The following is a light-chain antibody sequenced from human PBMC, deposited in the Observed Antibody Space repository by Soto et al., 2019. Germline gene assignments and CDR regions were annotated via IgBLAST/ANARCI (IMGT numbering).Light chain of an antibody. Sequence: DIQMTQSPSTLSASVGDRVTITCRASQIIGSSLAWYQQKPGKAPKLLIYDASTLQSGVPSRFSGSESGTEFTLTISSLQPDDSATYYCQQYYSYPYTFGQGTELEIK. CDR1: QIIGSS. V-gene: IGKV1-5*01. CDR3: QQYYSYPYT. CDR2: DAS. J-gene: IGKJ2*01.